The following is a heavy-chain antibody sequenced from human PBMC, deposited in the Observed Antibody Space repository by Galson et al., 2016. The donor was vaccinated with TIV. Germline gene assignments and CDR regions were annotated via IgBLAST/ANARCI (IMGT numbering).Heavy chain of an antibody. J-gene: IGHJ6*03. D-gene: IGHD3-3*01. CDR2: LFYSGSR. V-gene: IGHV4-61*01. CDR1: SDSISSGNYY. CDR3: ARRGNITIFGVPYPDYYYYMDV. Sequence: ETLSLTCTVSSDSISSGNYYWSWIRQPPGKGLEWIGYLFYSGSRNFNSSFKSRVTVSLDTSKNQFSLKLKSVTAADTAVYYCARRGNITIFGVPYPDYYYYMDVWGKGTTVTVSS.